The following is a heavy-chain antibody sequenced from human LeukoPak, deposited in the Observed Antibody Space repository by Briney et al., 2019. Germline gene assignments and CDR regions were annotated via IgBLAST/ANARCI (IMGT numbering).Heavy chain of an antibody. D-gene: IGHD5-12*01. V-gene: IGHV3-74*01. CDR3: ASFSVATPMVDY. J-gene: IGHJ4*02. CDR1: GFTVSSYF. Sequence: GGSLRLSCAASGFTVSSYFISWVRQAPGKGLVWVSRINSDGSSTSYADSVKGRCTISRDNAKNTLYLQMNSLRAEDTAVYYCASFSVATPMVDYWGQGTLVTVSS. CDR2: INSDGSST.